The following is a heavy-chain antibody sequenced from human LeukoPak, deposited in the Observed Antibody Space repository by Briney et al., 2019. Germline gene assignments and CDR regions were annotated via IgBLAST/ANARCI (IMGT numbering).Heavy chain of an antibody. CDR1: GGSISSSSYY. D-gene: IGHD5-18*01. CDR2: IYYSRST. J-gene: IGHJ4*02. CDR3: ASALYSYGYEGFDY. V-gene: IGHV4-39*06. Sequence: PSETLSLTCTLSGGSISSSSYYWGWISQHPRKGLEWHGSIYYSRSTYYTPSLKTRVPVTIQTSQNQFTLKLSSVTAADTAVYYCASALYSYGYEGFDYWGQGTLVTVSS.